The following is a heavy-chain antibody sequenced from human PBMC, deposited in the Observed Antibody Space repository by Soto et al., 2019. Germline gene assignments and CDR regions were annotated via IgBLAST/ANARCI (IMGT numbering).Heavy chain of an antibody. CDR2: INPSGGST. D-gene: IGHD3-3*01. CDR1: GYTFTSYY. Sequence: GASVKVSCKTSGYTFTSYYMHWVRQAPGQGLEWMGKINPSGGSTSYAQKFQGRVTMTRDTSASTAYMELSSLRSEDTAVYYCARGSYTIYGVVIYYYYMDVWGKGTTVTVSS. CDR3: ARGSYTIYGVVIYYYYMDV. V-gene: IGHV1-46*01. J-gene: IGHJ6*03.